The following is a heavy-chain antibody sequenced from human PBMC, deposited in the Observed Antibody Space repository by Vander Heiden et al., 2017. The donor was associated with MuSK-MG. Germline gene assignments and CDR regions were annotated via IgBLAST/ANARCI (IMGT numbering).Heavy chain of an antibody. Sequence: QEQLQQWAAAPLTPSETLSPTCAVYAGPFSGYHWSRIRQPPGKGLEWIGEINQSGSTNHNPSLKSRVTITVDTSKNQFSLKLSSVTAADTAVYYCGRGDYDLWSGYLDNWFDPWGQGTLVTGSS. CDR1: AGPFSGYH. J-gene: IGHJ5*02. CDR3: GRGDYDLWSGYLDNWFDP. D-gene: IGHD3-3*01. CDR2: INQSGST. V-gene: IGHV4-34*01.